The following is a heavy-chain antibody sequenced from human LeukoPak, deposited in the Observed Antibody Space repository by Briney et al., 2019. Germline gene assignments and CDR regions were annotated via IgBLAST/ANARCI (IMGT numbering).Heavy chain of an antibody. Sequence: GRSLRLSCAASGFTFDDYGMSWVRQAPGKGLEWVSGINWNGGSTGYADSVKGRFTISRDNAKNSLYLQMNSLRAEDTALYYCARARVSDYDFWSGYSSIYYMDVWGKGTTVTVSS. V-gene: IGHV3-20*04. CDR3: ARARVSDYDFWSGYSSIYYMDV. J-gene: IGHJ6*03. D-gene: IGHD3-3*01. CDR2: INWNGGST. CDR1: GFTFDDYG.